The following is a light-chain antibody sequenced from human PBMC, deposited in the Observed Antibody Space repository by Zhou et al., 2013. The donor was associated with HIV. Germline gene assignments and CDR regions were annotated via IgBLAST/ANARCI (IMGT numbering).Light chain of an antibody. J-gene: IGKJ4*01. CDR2: DTS. CDR1: RDINIF. CDR3: QQYFDLPLT. Sequence: DVQMTQSPSSLSASVGDSVSVTCQASRDINIFLNWFHQRPGKAPTLLIFDTSKLQAGVPSRFRGSGSGTFFTFTITDLQPEDTGTYFCQQYFDLPLTFGGGTRVEL. V-gene: IGKV1-33*01.